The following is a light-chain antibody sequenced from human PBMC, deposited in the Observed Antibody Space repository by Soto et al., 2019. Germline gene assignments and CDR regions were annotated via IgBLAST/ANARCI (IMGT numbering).Light chain of an antibody. Sequence: DIQMTQSPSTLSASVGDRVTLSCRASQSISGWLAWYQQKPGKAPKLLIYDASSLESGVPSRFSGSGSGTEFTLTISSLQPDDFATYYCQHYNSYSEAFGQGTKVDIK. CDR1: QSISGW. CDR2: DAS. V-gene: IGKV1-5*01. CDR3: QHYNSYSEA. J-gene: IGKJ1*01.